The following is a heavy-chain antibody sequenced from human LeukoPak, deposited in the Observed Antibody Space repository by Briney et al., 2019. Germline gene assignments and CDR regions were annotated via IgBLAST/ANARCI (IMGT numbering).Heavy chain of an antibody. V-gene: IGHV3-7*01. CDR1: GFNFNNYW. J-gene: IGHJ4*02. D-gene: IGHD3-22*01. CDR2: IKQGGSEK. CDR3: ARDNRKYYYDSSIDY. Sequence: GGSLRLSCAASGFNFNNYWMSWLRQAPGKGLEWVANIKQGGSEKYYVDSVKGRFTISRDNAKNSLYLQMNSLRAEDTAVYYCARDNRKYYYDSSIDYWGQGTLVTVSS.